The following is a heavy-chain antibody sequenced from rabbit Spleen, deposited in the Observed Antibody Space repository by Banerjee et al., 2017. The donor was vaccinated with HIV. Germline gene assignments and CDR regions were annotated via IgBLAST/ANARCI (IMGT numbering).Heavy chain of an antibody. CDR2: INMVTGKS. J-gene: IGHJ6*01. D-gene: IGHD1-1*01. V-gene: IGHV1S45*01. Sequence: QQQLEESGGGLVKPEGSLTLTCKASGVSFNDKDVMCWVRQAPGKGLEWITCINMVTGKSVYASWAKGRFIMSKTSSTTVTLQMTSLTAADTATYFCARDTSSSFSSYGMDLWGPGTLVTVS. CDR1: GVSFNDKDV. CDR3: ARDTSSSFSSYGMDL.